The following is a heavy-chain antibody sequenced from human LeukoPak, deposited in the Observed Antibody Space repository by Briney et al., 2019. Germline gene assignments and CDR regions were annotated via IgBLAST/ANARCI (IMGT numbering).Heavy chain of an antibody. D-gene: IGHD2-2*01. CDR1: GFTFSSYS. V-gene: IGHV3-21*01. Sequence: GGSLRLSCAASGFTFSSYSMNWVRQAPGKGLEWVSSISSSSSYIYYADSVKGRFTISRDNAKNSLYLQMNSLRAEDTAVYYCARVDGCSSTSCGPWGQGTLVTVSS. CDR2: ISSSSSYI. J-gene: IGHJ5*02. CDR3: ARVDGCSSTSCGP.